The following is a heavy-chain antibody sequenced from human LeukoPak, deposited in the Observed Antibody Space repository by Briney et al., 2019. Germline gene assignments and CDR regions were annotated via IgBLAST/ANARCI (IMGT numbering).Heavy chain of an antibody. J-gene: IGHJ4*02. CDR3: AKDMGDGYNYDY. Sequence: GGSLRLSCAASGFTFSSYGMHWVRQAPGKGVEWVAVIWYDGSNKYYADSVKGRFTISRDNSKNALYLQMNSLRAEDTAVYYCAKDMGDGYNYDYWGQGTLVTVSS. V-gene: IGHV3-33*06. CDR1: GFTFSSYG. D-gene: IGHD5-24*01. CDR2: IWYDGSNK.